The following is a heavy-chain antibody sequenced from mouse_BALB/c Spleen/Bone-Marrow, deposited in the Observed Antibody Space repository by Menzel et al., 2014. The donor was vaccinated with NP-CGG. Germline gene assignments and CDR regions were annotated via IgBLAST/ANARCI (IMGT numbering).Heavy chain of an antibody. V-gene: IGHV7-3*02. CDR3: ARFPMDY. Sequence: EVQLVESGGGLVQPGGSLRLSCTTSGFTFTDYYMSWVRQPPGKALEWLAFIRNKAYGYTTEYSASVRGRITISRDNSQSILYLQMNTLRAEDSATYYCARFPMDYWGQGTSVTVSS. CDR2: IRNKAYGYTT. J-gene: IGHJ4*01. CDR1: GFTFTDYY.